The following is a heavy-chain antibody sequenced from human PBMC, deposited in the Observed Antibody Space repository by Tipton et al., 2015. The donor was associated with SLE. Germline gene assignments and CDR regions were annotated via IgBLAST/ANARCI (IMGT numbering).Heavy chain of an antibody. J-gene: IGHJ3*02. CDR1: GGSISTYY. V-gene: IGHV4-59*01. CDR3: ARDYYGSGFDAFDI. D-gene: IGHD3-10*01. Sequence: TLSLTCTVSGGSISTYYWSWIRQSPKQGLEWIGWIYHTGSTDYNPSLQSRVTISVDTYKNQFSLRLSSVTAAETAVYYCARDYYGSGFDAFDIWDQGTMVTVSS. CDR2: IYHTGST.